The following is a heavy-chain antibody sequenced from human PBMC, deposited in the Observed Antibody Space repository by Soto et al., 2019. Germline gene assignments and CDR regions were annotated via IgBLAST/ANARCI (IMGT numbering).Heavy chain of an antibody. D-gene: IGHD1-26*01. J-gene: IGHJ4*02. CDR3: ARGGAMGVDY. CDR1: GFTFNNKW. Sequence: GGSLRLSCTASGFTFNNKWMHWVRQAPGRGLVWLSRIDGAAATTNYADSVKGRFTISRDNAKNIVFLHVNGLTDEDTAVYYCARGGAMGVDYWGQGTLVTVSS. V-gene: IGHV3-74*01. CDR2: IDGAAATT.